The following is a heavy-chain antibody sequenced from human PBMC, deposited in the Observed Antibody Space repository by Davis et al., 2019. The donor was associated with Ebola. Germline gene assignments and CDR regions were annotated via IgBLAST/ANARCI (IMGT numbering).Heavy chain of an antibody. D-gene: IGHD2-15*01. CDR2: IYYSGST. Sequence: PGGSLRLSCTVSGGSISSSSYYWGWIRQPPGKGLEWIGSIYYSGSTYYNPSLKSRVTISVDTSKNQFSLKLSSVTAADTAVYYCARRAARYCSGGSCYSGWYFDLWGRGTLVTVSS. CDR1: GGSISSSSYY. J-gene: IGHJ2*01. CDR3: ARRAARYCSGGSCYSGWYFDL. V-gene: IGHV4-39*01.